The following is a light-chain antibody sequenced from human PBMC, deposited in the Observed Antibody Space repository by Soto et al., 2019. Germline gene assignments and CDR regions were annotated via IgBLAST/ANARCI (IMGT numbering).Light chain of an antibody. V-gene: IGKV1-5*01. J-gene: IGKJ2*01. CDR3: QQYDTYSMYT. CDR1: QSVDRY. CDR2: DAS. Sequence: DIQMTQSPSTLSASVGDRVSITCRASQSVDRYLAWYQQKPGKAPHLLIYDASSLESGVPSRFSGSGSGTEFTLTISSLQPDDFATYYCQQYDTYSMYTFGQGTKLEIK.